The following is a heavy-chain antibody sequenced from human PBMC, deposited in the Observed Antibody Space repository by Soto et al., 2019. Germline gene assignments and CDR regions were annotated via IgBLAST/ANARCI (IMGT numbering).Heavy chain of an antibody. J-gene: IGHJ6*02. CDR1: GYTFKTYG. CDR2: ISAYDGHT. Sequence: ASVKVSCKASGYTFKTYGITCVRQAPGHGLEWVGWISAYDGHTSYAQNVQDRVTMTMDISTTTAYMDLRSLRSDDSVVYYCARGQGEYCSGGSCYANYYYSGLDVWGQGTTVTVSS. CDR3: ARGQGEYCSGGSCYANYYYSGLDV. D-gene: IGHD2-15*01. V-gene: IGHV1-18*01.